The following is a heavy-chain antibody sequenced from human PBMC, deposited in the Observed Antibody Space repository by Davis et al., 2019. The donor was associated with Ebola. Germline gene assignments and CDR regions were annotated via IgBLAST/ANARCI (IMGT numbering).Heavy chain of an antibody. Sequence: PSETLSLTCAVYGGSFSGYYWSWIRQPPGKGLEWIGEINHSGSTNYNPSLKSRVTISVDTSKNQFSLKLSSVTAADTAVYYCARPLDTAMAFDYWGQGTLVTVSS. V-gene: IGHV4-34*01. J-gene: IGHJ4*02. CDR1: GGSFSGYY. CDR3: ARPLDTAMAFDY. CDR2: INHSGST. D-gene: IGHD5-18*01.